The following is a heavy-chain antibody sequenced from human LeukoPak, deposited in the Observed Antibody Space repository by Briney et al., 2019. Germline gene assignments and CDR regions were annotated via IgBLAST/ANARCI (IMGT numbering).Heavy chain of an antibody. CDR1: GFTFSSYA. Sequence: GGSLRFSCAASGFTFSSYAMSWVRQAPGKGLEWVSAISGSGGSTYYADSVKGRFTISRDNAKNSLYLQMNSLRAEDTALYYCAKDLRYFDWSNQPASFDYWGQGTLVTVSS. V-gene: IGHV3-23*01. J-gene: IGHJ4*02. D-gene: IGHD3-9*01. CDR3: AKDLRYFDWSNQPASFDY. CDR2: ISGSGGST.